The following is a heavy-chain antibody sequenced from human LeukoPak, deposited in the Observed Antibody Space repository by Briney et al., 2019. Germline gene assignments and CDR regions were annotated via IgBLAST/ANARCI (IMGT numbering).Heavy chain of an antibody. CDR1: GYTFSDYY. D-gene: IGHD6-6*01. V-gene: IGHV1-2*02. CDR3: ARYGDTSSSGFDY. CDR2: INPHSGGT. Sequence: ASVKVSCKASGYTFSDYYIHWVRQAPGQGLEWMGWINPHSGGTNSAQKFQGRVTMTRDTSISTAYMELSSLRSDDTAIYYCARYGDTSSSGFDYWGQGTLVTVSS. J-gene: IGHJ4*02.